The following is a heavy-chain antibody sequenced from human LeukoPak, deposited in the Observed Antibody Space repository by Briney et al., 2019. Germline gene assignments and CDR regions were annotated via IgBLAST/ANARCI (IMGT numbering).Heavy chain of an antibody. CDR3: ARSGARYDFWSGYYTPYYYGMDV. D-gene: IGHD3-3*01. V-gene: IGHV3-21*01. CDR2: ISSSSSYI. Sequence: GGSLRLSCAASGFTFSSYGMNWVRQAPGKGLEWVSSISSSSSYIYYADSVKGRFTISRDNAKNSLYLQMNSLRAEDTAVYYCARSGARYDFWSGYYTPYYYGMDVWGQGTTVTVSS. CDR1: GFTFSSYG. J-gene: IGHJ6*02.